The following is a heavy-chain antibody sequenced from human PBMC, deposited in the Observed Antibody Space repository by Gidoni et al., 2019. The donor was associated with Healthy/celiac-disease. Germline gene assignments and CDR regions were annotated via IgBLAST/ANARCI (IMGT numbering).Heavy chain of an antibody. Sequence: VQLVQSGADVKKPGASVKVSCKPSSYIFTSYYMHWVRQAPGQGIEWMGIINPSGSSTSYAQEFQCRVTMTRDTSTSTVYMELSSLRSKNTAVYYCARDLPRVAATGHDAFDIWGQGTMVTVSS. CDR2: INPSGSST. CDR1: SYIFTSYY. D-gene: IGHD2-15*01. J-gene: IGHJ3*02. V-gene: IGHV1-46*01. CDR3: ARDLPRVAATGHDAFDI.